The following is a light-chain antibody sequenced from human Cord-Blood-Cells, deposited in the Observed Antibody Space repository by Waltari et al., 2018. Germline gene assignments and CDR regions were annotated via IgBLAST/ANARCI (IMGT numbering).Light chain of an antibody. CDR2: KDS. J-gene: IGLJ1*01. CDR3: YSAADNNLV. Sequence: SYELTQPSSVSVSPGQTARITCSGDVLAKKYARWFQQKPGQDPVLVIYKDSERPSGTPERCSCSSAGTTVTLTISGAQVGDEADYYCYSAADNNLVCGTGTKVTGL. CDR1: VLAKKY. V-gene: IGLV3-27*01.